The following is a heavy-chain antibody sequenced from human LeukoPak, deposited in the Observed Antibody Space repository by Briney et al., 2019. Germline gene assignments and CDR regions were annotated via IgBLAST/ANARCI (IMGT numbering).Heavy chain of an antibody. Sequence: SETLSLTCTVSGDSISSYYWSWIRQPPGKALEWIGYIHYSGSTNYNPSLKSRVTISVDTSKNQFSLKLSSVTAADTAVYYCARGAIVVVPAARPADALDIWGQGTMVTVSS. CDR2: IHYSGST. CDR3: ARGAIVVVPAARPADALDI. J-gene: IGHJ3*02. V-gene: IGHV4-59*01. CDR1: GDSISSYY. D-gene: IGHD2-2*01.